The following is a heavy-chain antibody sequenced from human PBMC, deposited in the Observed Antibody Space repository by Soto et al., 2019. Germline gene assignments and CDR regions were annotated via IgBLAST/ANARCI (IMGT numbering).Heavy chain of an antibody. J-gene: IGHJ6*02. D-gene: IGHD4-4*01. Sequence: ASVKVSCKASGGTFSSYAISWVRQAPGQGLEWMGGIIPIFGTANYAQKFQGRVTITADESKSTAYMELSSLRSEDTAVYYCASSYSNYALIDYYYYGMDVWGQGTTVTVSS. CDR1: GGTFSSYA. CDR3: ASSYSNYALIDYYYYGMDV. CDR2: IIPIFGTA. V-gene: IGHV1-69*13.